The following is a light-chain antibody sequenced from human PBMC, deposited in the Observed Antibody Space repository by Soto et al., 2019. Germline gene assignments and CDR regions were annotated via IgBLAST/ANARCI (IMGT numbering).Light chain of an antibody. CDR2: KAS. J-gene: IGKJ1*01. CDR1: QSIGSW. V-gene: IGKV1-5*03. Sequence: DIQMTQSPSTLSASVGDRVTITCRASQSIGSWLAWYQQKPGKAPKVLIYKASSLESGVPSRFSGSGSGTTITLTISSLQTDDFATYYCQQYNIYSSFGQGTKVEIK. CDR3: QQYNIYSS.